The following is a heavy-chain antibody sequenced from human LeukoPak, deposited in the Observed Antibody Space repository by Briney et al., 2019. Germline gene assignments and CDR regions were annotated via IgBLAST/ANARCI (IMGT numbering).Heavy chain of an antibody. CDR1: GGSMSSYF. Sequence: PSETLSLTCTVSGGSMSSYFWSWIRQPPGKGLEWIGYIYYSGSTNYNPSLKSRVTISVDTSKNQFSLKLSSVTAADTAVYYCARSITSSWYGDFQHWGQGTLVTVSS. J-gene: IGHJ1*01. D-gene: IGHD6-13*01. V-gene: IGHV4-59*01. CDR2: IYYSGST. CDR3: ARSITSSWYGDFQH.